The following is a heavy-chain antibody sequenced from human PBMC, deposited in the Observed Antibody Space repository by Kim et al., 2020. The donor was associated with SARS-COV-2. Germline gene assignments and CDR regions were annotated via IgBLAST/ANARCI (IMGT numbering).Heavy chain of an antibody. J-gene: IGHJ4*02. V-gene: IGHV4-34*01. D-gene: IGHD5-18*01. CDR3: ARGRYSYGYFHFDY. Sequence: NPSLKSRVTISVDTSKNQFSLKLSSVTAADTAVYYCARGRYSYGYFHFDYWGQGTLVTVSS.